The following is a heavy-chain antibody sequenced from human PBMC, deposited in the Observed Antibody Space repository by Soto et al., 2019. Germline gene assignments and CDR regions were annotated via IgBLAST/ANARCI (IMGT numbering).Heavy chain of an antibody. CDR1: GFSLSTSGVG. J-gene: IGHJ4*02. D-gene: IGHD2-2*01. CDR2: IYWDDDK. V-gene: IGHV2-5*02. CDR3: AHSDESTCLDY. Sequence: QITLKESGPTLVKPTQTLTLTCTFSGFSLSTSGVGVGWIRQPPGKALEWLALIYWDDDKRYSPSLKSRLTITKDTAKNPVVLTMTNMDPVDTATYCCAHSDESTCLDYWGQGTLVTVSS.